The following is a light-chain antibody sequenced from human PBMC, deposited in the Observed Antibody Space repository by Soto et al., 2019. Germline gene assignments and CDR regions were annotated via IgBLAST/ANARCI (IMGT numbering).Light chain of an antibody. CDR1: LRISSD. Sequence: DIQMTQSPSSLSASVGDRVTITCRASLRISSDLNWYQQKPGKAPKLLIYDADNLQTGVPSRFSGSGAGTEFTFTIGSLQPEDVATYFCQQFDVLPPYTFGQGTKVEIK. CDR3: QQFDVLPPYT. J-gene: IGKJ2*01. V-gene: IGKV1-33*01. CDR2: DAD.